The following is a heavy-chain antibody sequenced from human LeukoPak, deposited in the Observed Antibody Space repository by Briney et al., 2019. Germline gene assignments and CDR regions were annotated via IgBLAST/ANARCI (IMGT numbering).Heavy chain of an antibody. J-gene: IGHJ6*02. D-gene: IGHD6-13*01. V-gene: IGHV4-34*01. CDR3: ARHGIAAAAANYYYYGMDV. Sequence: SETLSLTCAVYDGSFSGYYWSWIRQPPGKGLEWIGEINHSGSTNYNPSLKSRVTISVDTSKNQFSLKLSSVTAADTAVYYCARHGIAAAAANYYYYGMDVWGQGTTVTVSS. CDR1: DGSFSGYY. CDR2: INHSGST.